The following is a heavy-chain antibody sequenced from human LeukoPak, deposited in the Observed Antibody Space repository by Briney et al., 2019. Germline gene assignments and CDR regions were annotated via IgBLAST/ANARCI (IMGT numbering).Heavy chain of an antibody. CDR2: IIPIFGTA. J-gene: IGHJ4*02. Sequence: SVKVSCXASGGTFSSYAISWVRQAPRQGLEWMERIIPIFGTANYAQKFQGRVTITTDESTSTAYMELSSLRSEDTAVYYCARLGQQVGATRDYWGQGTLVTVSS. CDR3: ARLGQQVGATRDY. CDR1: GGTFSSYA. D-gene: IGHD1-26*01. V-gene: IGHV1-69*05.